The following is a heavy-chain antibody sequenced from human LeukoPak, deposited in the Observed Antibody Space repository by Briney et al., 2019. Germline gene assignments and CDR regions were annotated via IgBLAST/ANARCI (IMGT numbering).Heavy chain of an antibody. J-gene: IGHJ4*02. CDR2: INHSGST. D-gene: IGHD3-22*01. Sequence: SETLSLTCAVYGGSFSGYYWSWIRQPPGKGLEWIGEINHSGSTNYNPSLKSRVTISVDTSKNQFSLKLSSVTAADTAVYYCAGNYYDSSGPFSWSQGTLVTVSS. V-gene: IGHV4-34*01. CDR3: AGNYYDSSGPFS. CDR1: GGSFSGYY.